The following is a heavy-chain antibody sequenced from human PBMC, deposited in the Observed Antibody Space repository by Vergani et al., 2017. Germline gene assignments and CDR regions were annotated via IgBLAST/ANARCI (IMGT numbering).Heavy chain of an antibody. Sequence: QVQLVESGGGVVQPGRSLRLSCAASGFTFSSYAMHWVRQAPGKGLEWVAVISYDGSNKYYADSVKGRFTISRDNSKNTLYLQMNSLRAEDTAVYYCARDVYSSGWYNRWYFDLWGRGTLVTVSS. CDR3: ARDVYSSGWYNRWYFDL. V-gene: IGHV3-30-3*01. D-gene: IGHD6-19*01. CDR1: GFTFSSYA. CDR2: ISYDGSNK. J-gene: IGHJ2*01.